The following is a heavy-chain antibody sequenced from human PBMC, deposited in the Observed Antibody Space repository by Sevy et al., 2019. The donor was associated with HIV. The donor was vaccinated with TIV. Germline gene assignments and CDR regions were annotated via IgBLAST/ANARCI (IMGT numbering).Heavy chain of an antibody. CDR1: GGTFSSYA. J-gene: IGHJ6*02. V-gene: IGHV1-69*13. D-gene: IGHD6-13*01. CDR3: ATRSPRGAAAGTYYYYYGMDV. CDR2: IIPIFGTA. Sequence: ASVKVSCKASGGTFSSYAISWVRQAPGQGLESMGGIIPIFGTANYAQKFQGRVTITADESTSTAYMELSSLRSEDTAVYYCATRSPRGAAAGTYYYYYGMDVWGQGTTVTVSS.